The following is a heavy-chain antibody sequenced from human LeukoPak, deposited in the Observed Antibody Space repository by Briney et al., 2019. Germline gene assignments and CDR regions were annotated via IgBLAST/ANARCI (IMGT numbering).Heavy chain of an antibody. V-gene: IGHV4-34*01. D-gene: IGHD1-20*01. CDR2: INHSGST. J-gene: IGHJ4*02. CDR1: GGSFSGYY. CDR3: ARRYNWNRLDY. Sequence: KPSETLSLTCAVYGGSFSGYYWSWIRQPPGKGPEWIGEINHSGSTNYNPSLKSRVTISVDTSKNQFSLKLSSVTAADTAVYYCARRYNWNRLDYWGQGTLVTVSS.